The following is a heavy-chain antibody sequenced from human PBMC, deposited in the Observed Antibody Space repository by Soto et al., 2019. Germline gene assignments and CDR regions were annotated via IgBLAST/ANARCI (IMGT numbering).Heavy chain of an antibody. CDR2: VWADGTTK. J-gene: IGHJ4*02. Sequence: QVQLLESGGGVVQPGRSLRLSCTVSAFSFTTYGMHWVRQAPGKGLEWVAIVWADGTTKYYADSVRDRFTISRDNSKNTLYLQMSSRRADDTAVYYCETGRHGPVSTFHIFEYLGQGTLVTVSS. CDR1: AFSFTTYG. CDR3: ETGRHGPVSTFHIFEY. V-gene: IGHV3-33*01. D-gene: IGHD3-3*02.